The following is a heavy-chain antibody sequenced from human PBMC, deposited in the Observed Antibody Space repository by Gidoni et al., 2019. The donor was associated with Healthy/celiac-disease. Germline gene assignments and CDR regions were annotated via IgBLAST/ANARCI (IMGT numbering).Heavy chain of an antibody. Sequence: QLQLQESGPGLVKPSATLSLTCTVSGGSISSSSYSWGWIRQPPGKGLEWIGSIYYSGSTSYNQSLKRRVTIDVDTSKNQFSMKLSSVTAADTAVYYGARQPSWIGSSWRAFDIWGQGTMVTVSS. CDR1: GGSISSSSYS. CDR3: ARQPSWIGSSWRAFDI. J-gene: IGHJ3*02. V-gene: IGHV4-39*01. CDR2: IYYSGST. D-gene: IGHD6-13*01.